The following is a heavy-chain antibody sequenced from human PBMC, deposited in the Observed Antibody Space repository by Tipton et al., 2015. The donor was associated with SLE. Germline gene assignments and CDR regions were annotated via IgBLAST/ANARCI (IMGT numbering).Heavy chain of an antibody. D-gene: IGHD3-3*01. CDR2: VYYSGTT. CDR3: ARLIDFVFAFDI. Sequence: TLSLTCTVSGDSVSSRSYYWGWIRQPPGKGLEWIGNVYYSGTTYYNPSLKSRVTISVDTSKNQFSLKVNSVTAADTAVYYCARLIDFVFAFDIWGQGTLVTVSS. V-gene: IGHV4-39*01. CDR1: GDSVSSRSYY. J-gene: IGHJ3*02.